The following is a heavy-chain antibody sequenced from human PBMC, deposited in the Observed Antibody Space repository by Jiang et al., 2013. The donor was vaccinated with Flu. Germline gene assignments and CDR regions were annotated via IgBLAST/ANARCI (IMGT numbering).Heavy chain of an antibody. Sequence: GAEVKKPGASVLISCKASGYTFLSYAIHWVRQAPGQRLEWMGWINVGNGNTKYSQEFLGRVTITRDTSAITAYMELSSLRSEDTAVYYCARRVGRTFDYWGRGNPGHRLL. D-gene: IGHD3-16*01. CDR1: GYTFLSYA. J-gene: IGHJ4*02. V-gene: IGHV1-3*01. CDR3: ARRVGRTFDY. CDR2: INVGNGNT.